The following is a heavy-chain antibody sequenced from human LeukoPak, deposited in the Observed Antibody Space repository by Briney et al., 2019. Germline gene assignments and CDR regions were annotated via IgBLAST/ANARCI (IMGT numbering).Heavy chain of an antibody. J-gene: IGHJ4*02. CDR2: IWYDGSNT. CDR1: GFTFSSYG. V-gene: IGHV3-33*01. CDR3: APDHGGY. D-gene: IGHD3-16*01. Sequence: GGSLRLSCAASGFTFSSYGMHWVRQAPGKGLEWVAIIWYDGSNTYYADSVKGRFTISRDNSKNTLYLEMNSLRAEDTAVYFCAPDHGGYWGQGTLVTVSS.